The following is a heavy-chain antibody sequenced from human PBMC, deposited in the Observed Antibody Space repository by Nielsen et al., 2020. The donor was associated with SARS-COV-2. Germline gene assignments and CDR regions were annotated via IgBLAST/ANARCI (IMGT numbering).Heavy chain of an antibody. CDR2: IKQDGSEK. J-gene: IGHJ3*02. V-gene: IGHV3-7*01. CDR3: ARHEYYYDSSGNDHDAFDI. Sequence: WIRQPPGKGLEWVANIKQDGSEKYYVDSVKGRFTISRDNAKNSLYLQMNSLRAEDTAVYYCARHEYYYDSSGNDHDAFDIWGQGTMVTVSS. D-gene: IGHD3-22*01.